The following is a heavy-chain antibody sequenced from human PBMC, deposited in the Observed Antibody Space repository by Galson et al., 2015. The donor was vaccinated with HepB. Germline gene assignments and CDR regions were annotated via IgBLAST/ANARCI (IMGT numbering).Heavy chain of an antibody. CDR3: AHEFCTNGVCDNFNS. J-gene: IGHJ4*02. CDR1: GFTFRNYG. V-gene: IGHV3-30*03. D-gene: IGHD2-8*01. Sequence: SLRLSCATSGFTFRNYGMQWVRQAPGKGLEWVAVISNDGGAKFYADSVKGRFTISRDNSKNTLDLQMRSLRPEDTARYYCAHEFCTNGVCDNFNSWGQGTLVTVSS. CDR2: ISNDGGAK.